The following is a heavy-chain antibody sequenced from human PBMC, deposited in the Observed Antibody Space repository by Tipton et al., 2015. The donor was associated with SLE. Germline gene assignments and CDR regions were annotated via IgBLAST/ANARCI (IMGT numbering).Heavy chain of an antibody. V-gene: IGHV4-59*01. CDR2: IYYSGSS. CDR3: ARALHDYYDSSGYYYLFDP. D-gene: IGHD3-22*01. J-gene: IGHJ5*02. CDR1: GGSLNSYY. Sequence: TLSLTCTASGGSLNSYYWSWIRQPPGKGLEWVGDIYYSGSSNYNPSLKSRVTISVDTSKNQFSLKLSSVTVADTAVYYCARALHDYYDSSGYYYLFDPWGQGTLVTVSA.